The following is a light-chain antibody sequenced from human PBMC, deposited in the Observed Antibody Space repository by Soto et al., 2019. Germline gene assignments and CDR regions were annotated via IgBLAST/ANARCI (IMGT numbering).Light chain of an antibody. Sequence: IQMTQSPSSLSASVGDRVTITCRASQDIRNDLGWYQQKPGKAPTLLIYAASNLQSGVPSRFRGSRSGTEFTLTVSSLQPEDFATYYCLQDHDDSWTFGQGTKVDIK. V-gene: IGKV1-6*01. CDR3: LQDHDDSWT. J-gene: IGKJ1*01. CDR2: AAS. CDR1: QDIRND.